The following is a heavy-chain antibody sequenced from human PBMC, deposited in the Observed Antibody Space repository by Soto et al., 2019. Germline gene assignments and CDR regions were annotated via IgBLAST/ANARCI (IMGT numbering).Heavy chain of an antibody. D-gene: IGHD4-4*01. CDR2: IYYSGST. V-gene: IGHV4-59*01. Sequence: LPETLSLTCTVSGGSINNYYWSWIRQPPGKGLEWIGYIYYSGSTNYNPSLKSRVTISVDTTKNQFSLKLSSVTAADTAVYYCARTRLQSAFDIWGQGTMVTVS. CDR1: GGSINNYY. CDR3: ARTRLQSAFDI. J-gene: IGHJ3*02.